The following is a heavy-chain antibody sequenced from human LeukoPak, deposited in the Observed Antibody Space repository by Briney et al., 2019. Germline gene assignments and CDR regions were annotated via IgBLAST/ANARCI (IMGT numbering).Heavy chain of an antibody. D-gene: IGHD6-19*01. V-gene: IGHV3-23*01. CDR2: INGGGDNT. Sequence: GGSLRLSCAASGFTFSTSAMSWVRQAPGKGLEWVSAINGGGDNTYYAESVKGRFTTSRDNSKNTLFLQMNTLRAEDTAVYYCAKGAAGVNRVFDYWGQGTLVTVSS. CDR3: AKGAAGVNRVFDY. CDR1: GFTFSTSA. J-gene: IGHJ4*02.